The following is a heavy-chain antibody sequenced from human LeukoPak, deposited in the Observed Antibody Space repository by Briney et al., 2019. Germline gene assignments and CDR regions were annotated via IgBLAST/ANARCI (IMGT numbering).Heavy chain of an antibody. CDR3: AREPTGYSYGYFDY. Sequence: SETLSLTCTVSGGSSSSDYWSWIRQPPEKGLEWIGYIYYSGSTNYNPSLKGRVTISVDTSKNQFSLKLSSVTAADTAVYYCAREPTGYSYGYFDYWGQGTLVTVSS. V-gene: IGHV4-59*01. CDR2: IYYSGST. CDR1: GGSSSSDY. J-gene: IGHJ4*02. D-gene: IGHD5-18*01.